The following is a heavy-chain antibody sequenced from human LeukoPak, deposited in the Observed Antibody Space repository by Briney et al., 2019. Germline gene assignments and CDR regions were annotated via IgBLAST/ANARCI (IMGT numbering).Heavy chain of an antibody. V-gene: IGHV4-59*08. J-gene: IGHJ5*02. CDR3: ARSVSAYYDFWRP. CDR1: GGSISGYY. Sequence: SETLSLTCTVSGGSISGYYWSWIRQPPGKGLEWIGYIYYSGSTNYNPSLKSRVTISVDTSKNQFSLKLSSVTAADTAVYYCARSVSAYYDFWRPWGQGTLVSVSS. CDR2: IYYSGST. D-gene: IGHD3-3*01.